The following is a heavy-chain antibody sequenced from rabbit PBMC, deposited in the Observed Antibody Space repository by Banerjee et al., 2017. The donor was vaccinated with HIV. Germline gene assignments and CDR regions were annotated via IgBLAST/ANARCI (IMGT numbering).Heavy chain of an antibody. J-gene: IGHJ6*01. CDR1: GFSFSSSYW. D-gene: IGHD1-1*01. CDR3: ARGAGGFASGYGYYYGMDL. Sequence: EESGGDLVKPEGSLTLTCTASGFSFSSSYWICWVRQAPGKGLEWIGCIATWSTATYYATWAKGRFTISKTSSTTVTLQMPSLTAADTATYFCARGAGGFASGYGYYYGMDLWGPGTLVTVS. V-gene: IGHV1S45*01. CDR2: IATWSTAT.